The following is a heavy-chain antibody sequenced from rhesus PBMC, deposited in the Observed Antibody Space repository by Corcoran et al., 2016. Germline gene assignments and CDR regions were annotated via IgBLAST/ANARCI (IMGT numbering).Heavy chain of an antibody. J-gene: IGHJ4*01. CDR2: FSGSGGST. Sequence: QLQLQESGPGLVKPSETLSLTCAVSGGSISSNYWSWIRPPPGKGREGVGRFSGSGGSTDYNPSLKSRVTISTDTSKNQFSLNLNSVTAADTAVYYCARAYCSGTYCYRLFFDYWGQGVLVTVSS. CDR3: ARAYCSGTYCYRLFFDY. V-gene: IGHV4-173*01. D-gene: IGHD2-27*01. CDR1: GGSISSNY.